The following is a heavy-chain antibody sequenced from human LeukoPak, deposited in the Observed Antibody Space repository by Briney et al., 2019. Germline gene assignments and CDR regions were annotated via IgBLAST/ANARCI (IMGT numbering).Heavy chain of an antibody. CDR1: GYTFTSYA. CDR3: ARGTGTSVSLSWFDP. Sequence: ASVKVSCKASGYTFTSYAMHWVRQAPGQRLEWMGWINAGNGNTKYSQEFQGRVTITRDASASTAYMELSSLRSEDMAVYYCARGTGTSVSLSWFDPWGQGTLVTVSS. V-gene: IGHV1-3*03. D-gene: IGHD1-7*01. CDR2: INAGNGNT. J-gene: IGHJ5*02.